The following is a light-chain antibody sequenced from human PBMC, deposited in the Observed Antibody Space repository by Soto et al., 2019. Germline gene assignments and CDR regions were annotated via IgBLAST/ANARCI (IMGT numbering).Light chain of an antibody. J-gene: IGKJ1*01. V-gene: IGKV3-15*01. Sequence: EIVMTQSPATLSVSPGERATLSCRASQSISSNLAWYQQKPGQAPRLLIYGASTRATGIPARFSGSGSGTEFTLTISSLQSEDFAVNYCQHYNNWPPWTFGQGTNVEIK. CDR2: GAS. CDR1: QSISSN. CDR3: QHYNNWPPWT.